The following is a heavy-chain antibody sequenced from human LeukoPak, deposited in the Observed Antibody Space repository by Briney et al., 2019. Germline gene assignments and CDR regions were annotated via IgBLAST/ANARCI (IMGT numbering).Heavy chain of an antibody. CDR1: GFTFSSYG. D-gene: IGHD2-15*01. CDR3: AKVSGCSGGSCYPLNYGMDV. J-gene: IGHJ6*02. V-gene: IGHV3-30*02. CDR2: IWYDGSNK. Sequence: PGGSLRLSCAASGFTFSSYGMHWVRQAPGKGLEWVAVIWYDGSNKYYADSVKGRFTISRDNSKNTLYLQMNSLRAEDTAVYYCAKVSGCSGGSCYPLNYGMDVWGQGTTVTVSS.